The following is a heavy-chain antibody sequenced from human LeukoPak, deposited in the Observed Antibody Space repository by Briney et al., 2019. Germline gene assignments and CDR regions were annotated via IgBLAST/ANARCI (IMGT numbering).Heavy chain of an antibody. D-gene: IGHD3-22*01. CDR3: ARALVVVVISPSYGMDV. J-gene: IGHJ6*02. Sequence: GGSLRLSCAASGFTFRNYLMNWVRQAPGKGLEWVSFISNTGGTIYYADSVKGRFTISRDNSKNTLYLQMNSLRSEDTAVYYCARALVVVVISPSYGMDVWGQGTTVTVSS. CDR2: ISNTGGTI. V-gene: IGHV3-48*01. CDR1: GFTFRNYL.